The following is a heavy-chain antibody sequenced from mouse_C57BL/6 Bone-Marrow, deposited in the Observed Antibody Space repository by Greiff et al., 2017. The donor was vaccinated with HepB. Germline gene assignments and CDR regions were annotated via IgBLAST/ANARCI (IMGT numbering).Heavy chain of an antibody. CDR1: GYTFTSYG. CDR3: AKSQTWITTGAY. V-gene: IGHV1-81*01. Sequence: QVHVKQSGAELARPGASVKLSCKASGYTFTSYGISWVKQRTGQGLEWIGEIYPRSGNTYYNEKFKGKATLTADKSSSTAYMELRSLTSEDSAVYFCAKSQTWITTGAYWGQGTLVTVSA. CDR2: IYPRSGNT. J-gene: IGHJ3*01. D-gene: IGHD1-1*01.